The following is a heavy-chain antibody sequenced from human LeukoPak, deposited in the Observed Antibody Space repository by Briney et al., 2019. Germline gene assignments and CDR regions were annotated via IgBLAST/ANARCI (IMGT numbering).Heavy chain of an antibody. CDR2: ISDSGGRR. V-gene: IGHV3-23*01. D-gene: IGHD4-17*01. CDR1: GFTFSSYA. Sequence: GGSLRLSCAASGFTFSSYAMSWVRQAPGKGLEWVSAISDSGGRRYYADSVKGRFTISRDNSKPTLYLQMNSLRAEDTAVYYYAKDREHTVTVLAYWGEGTLVTVSS. CDR3: AKDREHTVTVLAY. J-gene: IGHJ4*02.